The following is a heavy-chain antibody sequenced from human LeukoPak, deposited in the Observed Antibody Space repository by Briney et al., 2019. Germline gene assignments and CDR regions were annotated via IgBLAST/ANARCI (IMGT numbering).Heavy chain of an antibody. Sequence: GGSLRLSCTASGLTISSYWMSWVRQAPGKGLEWVANIKQDGSQRYYVDSVKGRFTISRDNAKNSLYLQMNSLRAEDTAVYYCAGGWGGYWGQGALVTVSS. J-gene: IGHJ4*02. CDR1: GLTISSYW. CDR2: IKQDGSQR. D-gene: IGHD6-19*01. CDR3: AGGWGGY. V-gene: IGHV3-7*01.